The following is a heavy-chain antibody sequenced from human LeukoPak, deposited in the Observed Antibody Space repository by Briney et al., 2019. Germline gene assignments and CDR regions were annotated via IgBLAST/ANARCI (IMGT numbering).Heavy chain of an antibody. CDR3: AGVPSGSYYYYYGMDV. CDR1: GGTFSRYT. CDR2: IIPILGIA. V-gene: IGHV1-69*02. Sequence: SLKVSCEASGGTFSRYTISWVRQAPGQGLEWMGKIIPILGIANYAQKFQGRVTITADKSTSTAYMELSSLRSEDTAVYYCAGVPSGSYYYYYGMDVWGQGITVTVSS. J-gene: IGHJ6*02. D-gene: IGHD1-26*01.